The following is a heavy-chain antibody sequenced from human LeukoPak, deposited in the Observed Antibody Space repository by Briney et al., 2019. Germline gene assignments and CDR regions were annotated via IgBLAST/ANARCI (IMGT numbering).Heavy chain of an antibody. Sequence: SVKVSCKASGGTFSSYAISWVRQAPGQGLEWMGRIIPILGIANYAQKFQDRVTITADKSTSTAYMELSSLRSEDTAVYYCARVGAYYYDSSGYYNPPGWGQGTLVTVSS. D-gene: IGHD3-22*01. CDR2: IIPILGIA. J-gene: IGHJ4*02. V-gene: IGHV1-69*04. CDR3: ARVGAYYYDSSGYYNPPG. CDR1: GGTFSSYA.